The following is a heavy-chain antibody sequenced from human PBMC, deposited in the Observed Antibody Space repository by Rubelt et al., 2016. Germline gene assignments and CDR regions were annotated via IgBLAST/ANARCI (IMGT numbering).Heavy chain of an antibody. V-gene: IGHV4-34*01. Sequence: QVHLQQWGAGLLKPSETLSLTCAVYGGSISGYYWSWIRQPPGKGLEWIGEINPSGNTDYNPSLKSRVTISVDTSKKQLALKLRSGASADTAVYYCAAPMYGSGGRGYLGLDYWGQGTLVTVSS. D-gene: IGHD2-15*01. J-gene: IGHJ4*02. CDR3: AAPMYGSGGRGYLGLDY. CDR2: INPSGNT. CDR1: GGSISGYY.